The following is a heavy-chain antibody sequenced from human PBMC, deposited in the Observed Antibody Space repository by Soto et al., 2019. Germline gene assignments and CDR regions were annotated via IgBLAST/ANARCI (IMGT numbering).Heavy chain of an antibody. D-gene: IGHD3-10*01. CDR1: GGSISSYY. CDR3: ARDWVTMVRGVIIPGWFDP. CDR2: IYYSGST. V-gene: IGHV4-59*01. Sequence: PSETLSLTCTVSGGSISSYYWSWIRQPPGKGLEWIGYIYYSGSTNYNPSLKSRVTISVDTSKNQFSLKLSSVTAADTAVYYCARDWVTMVRGVIIPGWFDPWGQGTLVTVSS. J-gene: IGHJ5*02.